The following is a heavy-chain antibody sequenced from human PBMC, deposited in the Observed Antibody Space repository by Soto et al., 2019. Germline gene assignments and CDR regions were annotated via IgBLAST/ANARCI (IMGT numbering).Heavy chain of an antibody. Sequence: PGGSLRLSCAASGFTFSSYAMSWVRQAPGKGLEWVSAISGSGGSTYYADSVKGRFTISRDNSKNTLYLQMNSLRAEDTAVYYCAKATESKLWYGELWNGYYFDYWGQGTLVTVP. CDR2: ISGSGGST. D-gene: IGHD3-10*01. J-gene: IGHJ4*02. V-gene: IGHV3-23*01. CDR3: AKATESKLWYGELWNGYYFDY. CDR1: GFTFSSYA.